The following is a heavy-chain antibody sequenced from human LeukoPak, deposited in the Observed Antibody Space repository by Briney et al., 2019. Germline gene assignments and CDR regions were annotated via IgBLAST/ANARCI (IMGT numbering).Heavy chain of an antibody. V-gene: IGHV3-23*01. CDR1: GFTFTSSA. D-gene: IGHD2-2*01. Sequence: PGGSLRLSCGTSGFTFTSSAMTWVRQAPGKGLEWVSAISSGGTRYYAASVRGRFIISRDTSTNTLYLQVKSLTAEDTAVYYCAKPEVGVASIDCWGQGTLVTVSS. CDR3: AKPEVGVASIDC. CDR2: ISSGGTR. J-gene: IGHJ4*02.